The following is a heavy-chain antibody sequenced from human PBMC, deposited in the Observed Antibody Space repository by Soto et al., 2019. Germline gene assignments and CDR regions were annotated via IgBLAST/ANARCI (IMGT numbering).Heavy chain of an antibody. CDR2: IKEDGSEK. CDR3: ARDWSSEYDY. J-gene: IGHJ4*02. D-gene: IGHD6-19*01. V-gene: IGHV3-7*01. CDR1: GFTFSSYW. Sequence: EVHLVESGGGMVQPGGSLRLSCAASGFTFSSYWMSWVRQAPGKGLEWVANIKEDGSEKYYVESVRDRFTISRDNAKKSMHLQMNSLRAEDTAVYYCARDWSSEYDYWGLGILVTVSS.